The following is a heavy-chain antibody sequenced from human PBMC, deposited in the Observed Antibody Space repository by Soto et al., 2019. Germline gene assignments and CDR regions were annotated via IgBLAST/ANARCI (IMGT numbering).Heavy chain of an antibody. CDR3: AKVLRNGGMDV. Sequence: GGSLRLSCAASGFTFDDYAMHWVRQAPGKGLEWVSGISCNSGRIGYADSVKGRFTISRDNAKNTLYLQMNSLRAEDTAVYYCAKVLRNGGMDVWGQGTTVTVSS. D-gene: IGHD1-1*01. V-gene: IGHV3-9*01. CDR1: GFTFDDYA. CDR2: ISCNSGRI. J-gene: IGHJ6*02.